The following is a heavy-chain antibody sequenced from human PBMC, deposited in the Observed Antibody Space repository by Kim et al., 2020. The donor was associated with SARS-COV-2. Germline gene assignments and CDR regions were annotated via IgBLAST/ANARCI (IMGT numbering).Heavy chain of an antibody. J-gene: IGHJ6*02. V-gene: IGHV4-4*02. D-gene: IGHD3-3*01. CDR2: IYHSGST. Sequence: SETLSLTCAVSGGSISSSNWWSWVRQPPGKGLEWIGEIYHSGSTNYNPSLKSRVTISVDKSKNQFSLKLSSVTAADTAVYYCARDGRGDDFWSGNYYYYGMDVWGQGTTVTVSS. CDR3: ARDGRGDDFWSGNYYYYGMDV. CDR1: GGSISSSNW.